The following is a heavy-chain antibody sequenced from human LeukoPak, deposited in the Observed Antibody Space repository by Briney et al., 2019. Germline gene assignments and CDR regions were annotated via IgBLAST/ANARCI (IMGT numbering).Heavy chain of an antibody. Sequence: ASVKVSCKASGYTFTSYGISWVRQAPGQGLEWMGWISAYNGNTNYAQKLQGRVTMTTDTSTSTAYMELRSLRSDDTAVYYCAREEGSAPISPYIVVVPAAIRAFDYYYGMDVWGQGTTVTVSS. CDR3: AREEGSAPISPYIVVVPAAIRAFDYYYGMDV. CDR1: GYTFTSYG. V-gene: IGHV1-18*01. CDR2: ISAYNGNT. D-gene: IGHD2-2*02. J-gene: IGHJ6*02.